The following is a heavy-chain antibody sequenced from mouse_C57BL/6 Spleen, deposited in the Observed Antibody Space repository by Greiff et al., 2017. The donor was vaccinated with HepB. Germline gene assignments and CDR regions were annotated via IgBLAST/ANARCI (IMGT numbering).Heavy chain of an antibody. J-gene: IGHJ2*01. CDR3: ARTAQATDYLDY. CDR2: IDPSDSYT. D-gene: IGHD3-2*02. Sequence: QVQLQQPGAELVMPGASVKLSCKASGYTFTSYWMHWVKQRPGQGLEWIGEIDPSDSYTNYNHKFKGKSTLTVDKSSSTAYMQLSSLTSEDSAVYYCARTAQATDYLDYWGQGTTLTVSS. V-gene: IGHV1-69*01. CDR1: GYTFTSYW.